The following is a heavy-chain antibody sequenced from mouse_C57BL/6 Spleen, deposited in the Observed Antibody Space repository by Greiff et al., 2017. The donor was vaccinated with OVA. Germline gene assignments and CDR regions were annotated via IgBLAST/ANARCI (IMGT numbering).Heavy chain of an antibody. Sequence: QVQLQQPGAELVQPGASVKVSCKASGYTFTSYWMHWVKQRPGQGLEWIGRIHPSDSDTNYNQQFKGKATLTVDKSSSTDYMQLSSLTSEDSAVYDCAPYDYDAYWGQGTLVTVSA. CDR2: IHPSDSDT. D-gene: IGHD2-4*01. V-gene: IGHV1-74*01. CDR3: APYDYDAY. CDR1: GYTFTSYW. J-gene: IGHJ3*01.